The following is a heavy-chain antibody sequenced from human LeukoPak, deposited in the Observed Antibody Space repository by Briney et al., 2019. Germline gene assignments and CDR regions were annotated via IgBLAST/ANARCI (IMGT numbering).Heavy chain of an antibody. CDR2: IYYSGST. D-gene: IGHD6-13*01. CDR1: GGSVSSSSY. CDR3: ASGYTAAGRRFDP. J-gene: IGHJ5*02. V-gene: IGHV4-39*01. Sequence: SETLSLTCTVSGGSVSSSSYWGWIRQPPGKGLGWIGSIYYSGSTYYSLSLKSRVTISLDPSKNQFSLKLSSLTAADTAIYYCASGYTAAGRRFDPWGQGTLVTVSS.